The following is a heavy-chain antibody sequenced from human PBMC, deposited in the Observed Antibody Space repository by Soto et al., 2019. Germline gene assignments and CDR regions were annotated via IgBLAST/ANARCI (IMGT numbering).Heavy chain of an antibody. J-gene: IGHJ6*02. D-gene: IGHD2-15*01. CDR1: GFTFSNYG. CDR3: AREGYCSGGRCHYGMDV. V-gene: IGHV3-30-3*01. Sequence: QVQLVESGGGVVQPGRSLRLSCAASGFTFSNYGMHWVRQAPGKGLEWVAVISNDGSKKYYAESVKGRFTISRDNSKKQVDLQMNSPRAEDTAIYYCAREGYCSGGRCHYGMDVWGRGTTVTVSS. CDR2: ISNDGSKK.